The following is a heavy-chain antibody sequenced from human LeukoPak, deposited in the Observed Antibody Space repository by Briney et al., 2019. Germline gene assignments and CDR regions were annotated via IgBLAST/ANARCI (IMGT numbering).Heavy chain of an antibody. V-gene: IGHV4-59*12. CDR3: ATGSGGSGYYFDY. CDR2: IYYSGST. J-gene: IGHJ4*02. D-gene: IGHD2-15*01. Sequence: SETLSLTCTVPGGSISSYYWSWIRQPPGKGLEWIGYIYYSGSTNYNPSLKSRVTISVDTSKNQFSLKLSSVTAADTAVYYCATGSGGSGYYFDYWGQGTLVTVSS. CDR1: GGSISSYY.